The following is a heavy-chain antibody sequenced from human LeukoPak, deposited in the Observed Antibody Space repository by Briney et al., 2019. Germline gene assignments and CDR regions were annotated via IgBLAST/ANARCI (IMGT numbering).Heavy chain of an antibody. CDR1: GFTFSTYG. J-gene: IGHJ5*02. CDR3: AKDLAPHRDGSHHGADA. V-gene: IGHV3-30*18. CDR2: ISYDGTNI. Sequence: GGSLRLSCATSGFTFSTYGMHWVRQAPGKGLEWVTIISYDGTNIYYADSVKGRFTISRDNSKNTLDLQMDSLRAEDTAVYYCAKDLAPHRDGSHHGADAWGQGTLVTVSS. D-gene: IGHD5-24*01.